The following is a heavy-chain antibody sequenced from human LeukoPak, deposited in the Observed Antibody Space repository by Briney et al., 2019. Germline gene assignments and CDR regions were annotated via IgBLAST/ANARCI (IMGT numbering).Heavy chain of an antibody. CDR2: INPDDKSA. Sequence: GGSLRLSCAASGFTFSKYWLHWLRQAPGKGLVWVSRINPDDKSASYADSVKGRFTIARDDARKTLYLQMNSLRAEDTAVYYCGGYCSSTSCRTSFFDYWGQGTLVTVSS. V-gene: IGHV3-74*01. CDR3: GGYCSSTSCRTSFFDY. CDR1: GFTFSKYW. J-gene: IGHJ4*02. D-gene: IGHD2-2*01.